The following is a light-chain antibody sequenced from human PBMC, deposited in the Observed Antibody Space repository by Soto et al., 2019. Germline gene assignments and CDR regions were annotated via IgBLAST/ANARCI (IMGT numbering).Light chain of an antibody. Sequence: QSALTQPASVSGSPGQSITISCTGTSSDVGGYNYVSWYQQHPGKAPKLIIYDVSNRPSGVSNRFSGSKSGNTASLTISGLQAEDEADYYCSSYTSSSTAYVFGGGTKLTVL. CDR2: DVS. CDR3: SSYTSSSTAYV. J-gene: IGLJ3*02. V-gene: IGLV2-14*01. CDR1: SSDVGGYNY.